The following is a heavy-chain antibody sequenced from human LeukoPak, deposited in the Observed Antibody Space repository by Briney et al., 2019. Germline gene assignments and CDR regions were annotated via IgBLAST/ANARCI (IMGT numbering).Heavy chain of an antibody. CDR2: ISAYNGNT. J-gene: IGHJ4*02. CDR3: ARDLQPYYDSGSNDY. V-gene: IGHV1-18*01. CDR1: GYTFTSYG. Sequence: GASVKVSCKASGYTFTSYGISWVRQAPGQGLEWMGWISAYNGNTNYAQKLQGRVTMTTDTSTSTAYMELRSLRSDDTAVYYCARDLQPYYDSGSNDYWGQGTLVTVSS. D-gene: IGHD3-10*01.